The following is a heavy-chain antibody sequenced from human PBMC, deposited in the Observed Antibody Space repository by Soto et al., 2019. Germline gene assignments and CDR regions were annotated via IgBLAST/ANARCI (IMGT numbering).Heavy chain of an antibody. D-gene: IGHD5-12*01. CDR2: IIPIFGTA. CDR1: GGTFSSYA. J-gene: IGHJ6*02. V-gene: IGHV1-69*13. Sequence: GASVKVSCKASGGTFSSYAISWVRQAPGQGLEWMGGIIPIFGTANYAQKFQGRVTITADESTSTAYMELSSLRSEDTAVYYCARGLLGRGYSGYDQNYYYYGMDVWGQGTTVTVSS. CDR3: ARGLLGRGYSGYDQNYYYYGMDV.